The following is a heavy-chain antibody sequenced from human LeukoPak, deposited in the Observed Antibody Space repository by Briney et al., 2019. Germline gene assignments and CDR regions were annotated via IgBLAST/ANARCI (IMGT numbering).Heavy chain of an antibody. J-gene: IGHJ4*02. CDR3: ARGVTMVRAPGD. CDR2: ISSSSSYT. V-gene: IGHV3-21*04. Sequence: PGGSLRLSCAASGFTFSSYSMNWVRQAPGKGLEWVSYISSSSSYTNYADSVKGRFTISRDNAKNSLYLQMNSLRAEDTAVYYCARGVTMVRAPGDWGQGTLVTVSS. CDR1: GFTFSSYS. D-gene: IGHD3-10*01.